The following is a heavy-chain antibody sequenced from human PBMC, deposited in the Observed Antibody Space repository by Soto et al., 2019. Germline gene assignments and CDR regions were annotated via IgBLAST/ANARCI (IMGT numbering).Heavy chain of an antibody. CDR2: ISGSGGST. J-gene: IGHJ5*02. CDR1: GLTVSSYA. D-gene: IGHD3-22*01. CDR3: AKSKGYYYDSSGYTP. V-gene: IGHV3-23*01. Sequence: GGSLRRSCAASGLTVSSYAMSWVRQAPGKGLEWVSAISGSGGSTYYADSVKGRFTISRDNSKSTLYLQMNSLRAEDTAVYYCAKSKGYYYDSSGYTPWGHGTLVTVSS.